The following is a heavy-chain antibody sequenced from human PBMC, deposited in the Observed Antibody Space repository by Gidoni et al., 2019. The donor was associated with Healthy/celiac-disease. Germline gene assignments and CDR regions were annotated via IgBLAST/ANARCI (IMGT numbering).Heavy chain of an antibody. Sequence: QVQLVESGGGVVQPGRSLRPSCAASGFTFSTYGMHWVRQAPGKGLEWVAVIWYDGSNKYYADSVKGRFTISRDNSKNTLYLQMNSLRAEDTAVYYCAREVGLDWDYYYGMDVWGQGTTVTVSS. CDR3: AREVGLDWDYYYGMDV. J-gene: IGHJ6*02. D-gene: IGHD2-8*02. CDR2: IWYDGSNK. CDR1: GFTFSTYG. V-gene: IGHV3-33*08.